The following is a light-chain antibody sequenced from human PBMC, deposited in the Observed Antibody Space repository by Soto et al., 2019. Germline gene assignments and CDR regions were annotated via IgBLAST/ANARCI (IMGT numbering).Light chain of an antibody. Sequence: QSVLTQPPSVSEAPGQRVTISCTGSSSNIGAGYEAHWYQQVPGTAPKLLIYENNNRPSGVPDRFSGSKSGTSASLAITGVQAEDEAEYYRQSYDSSLSGYVFGTGTKLTVL. J-gene: IGLJ1*01. CDR1: SSNIGAGYE. CDR3: QSYDSSLSGYV. CDR2: ENN. V-gene: IGLV1-40*01.